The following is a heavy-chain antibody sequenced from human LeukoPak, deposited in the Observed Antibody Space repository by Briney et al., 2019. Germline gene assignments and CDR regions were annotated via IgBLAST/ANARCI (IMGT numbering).Heavy chain of an antibody. J-gene: IGHJ4*02. D-gene: IGHD3-3*01. CDR1: GFAFGSEA. Sequence: GGSLRLSCAVSGFAFGSEAMSWVRQSPARGLERVASISPGGGTTYYADYVKGRFTISRDNSNNSLFVQMNSLRAEDTAVYYCAKENEGFTLLEWGQGTLVTVSS. CDR3: AKENEGFTLLE. V-gene: IGHV3-23*01. CDR2: ISPGGGTT.